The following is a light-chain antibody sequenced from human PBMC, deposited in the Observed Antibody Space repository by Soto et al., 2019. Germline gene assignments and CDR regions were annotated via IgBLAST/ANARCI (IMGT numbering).Light chain of an antibody. V-gene: IGKV3-20*01. CDR2: GAS. J-gene: IGKJ2*01. Sequence: IVLTQSPGTLSLSPGEGATLSCRASQSVYSNYLAWYQQKPGQAPRIPIYGASSRAIGIPDRFSGSGSGTDFTLTISRLETEDFAVYYCQQYGRSPYTFGQGTKLEIK. CDR3: QQYGRSPYT. CDR1: QSVYSNY.